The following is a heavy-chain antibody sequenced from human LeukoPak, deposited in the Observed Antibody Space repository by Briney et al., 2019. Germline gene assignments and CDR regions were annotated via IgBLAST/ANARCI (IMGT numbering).Heavy chain of an antibody. CDR1: GGSVSGGDSY. CDR3: AREGECSGGTCYSYGWIDS. CDR2: VSSSAT. Sequence: SETLSLTCNVSGGSVSGGDSYWAWSRQPPGKGLGWIGHVSSSATHYNPSLKSRVTISVDTSKNQFSLKLRSVTAADTAVYFCAREGECSGGTCYSYGWIDSWGQGTLVTVSP. V-gene: IGHV4-61*08. D-gene: IGHD2-15*01. J-gene: IGHJ5*01.